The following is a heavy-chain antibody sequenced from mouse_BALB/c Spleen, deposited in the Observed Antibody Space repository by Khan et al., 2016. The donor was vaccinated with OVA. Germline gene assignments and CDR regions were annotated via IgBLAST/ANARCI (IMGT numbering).Heavy chain of an antibody. V-gene: IGHV1S137*01. CDR3: SRGGGGDSLAY. D-gene: IGHD2-12*01. CDR1: GYTFTDFP. J-gene: IGHJ3*01. Sequence: QVQLKQSGAELVRPGVSLKISCKGSGYTFTDFPMHWVKQSHAKNLEWIGVVSTNYGDATYNQKFTGKATMTVDKSSSTAYMELARLTSEDSAICYCSRGGGGDSLAYWVKGTLVTVSA. CDR2: VSTNYGDA.